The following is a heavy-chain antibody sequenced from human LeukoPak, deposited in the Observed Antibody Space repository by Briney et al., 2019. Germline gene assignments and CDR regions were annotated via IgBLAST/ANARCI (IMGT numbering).Heavy chain of an antibody. V-gene: IGHV3-48*01. CDR2: IGSSVSTR. Sequence: TGGSLRLSCAVSGFTFSSYSMNWVRRAPGKGLEWVSYIGSSVSTRYYADSVKGRFTISRDNGKHSLYLQMNSLRAEDTAVYYRAREGSDYWSGYSKGYFDYWGQGTLVTVSS. CDR1: GFTFSSYS. CDR3: AREGSDYWSGYSKGYFDY. D-gene: IGHD3-3*01. J-gene: IGHJ4*02.